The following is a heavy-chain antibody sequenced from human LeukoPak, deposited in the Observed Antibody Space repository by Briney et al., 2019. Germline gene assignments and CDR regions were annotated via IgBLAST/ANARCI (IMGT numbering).Heavy chain of an antibody. CDR1: GFTFSSYW. J-gene: IGHJ3*02. V-gene: IGHV3-48*04. Sequence: GGSLRLSCAASGFTFSSYWMSWVRQAPGKGLEWVSYISSSGSTIYYADSVKGRFTISRDNAKNSLYLQMNSLRAEDTAVYYCARVKISAFDIWGQGTMVTVSS. CDR2: ISSSGSTI. CDR3: ARVKISAFDI.